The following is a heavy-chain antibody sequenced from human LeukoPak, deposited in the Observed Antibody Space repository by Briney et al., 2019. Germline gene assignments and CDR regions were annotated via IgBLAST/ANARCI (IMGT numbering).Heavy chain of an antibody. Sequence: GASVKVSCTASGYTFTSYGISWVRQAPGQGLEWMGWISAYNGNTNYAQKLQGRVTMTTDTSTSTAYMELRSLRSDDTAVYYCARGYDFWSGYPTDPFDYWGQGTLVTVSS. J-gene: IGHJ4*02. CDR1: GYTFTSYG. CDR2: ISAYNGNT. D-gene: IGHD3-3*01. V-gene: IGHV1-18*01. CDR3: ARGYDFWSGYPTDPFDY.